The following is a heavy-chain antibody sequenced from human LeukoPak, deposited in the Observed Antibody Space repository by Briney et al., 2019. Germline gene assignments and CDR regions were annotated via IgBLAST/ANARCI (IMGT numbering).Heavy chain of an antibody. CDR1: GFTFSNAW. CDR3: TTALTVAGNFDY. V-gene: IGHV3-15*01. CDR2: IKSKTDDGPT. Sequence: GGSLRLSCAASGFTFSNAWMSWVRQAPGKGLEWVGRIKSKTDDGPTDYAAPVKGRFTISRDDSKNTLYLQMNSLKTEDTAVYYCTTALTVAGNFDYWGQGTLVTVSS. D-gene: IGHD6-19*01. J-gene: IGHJ4*02.